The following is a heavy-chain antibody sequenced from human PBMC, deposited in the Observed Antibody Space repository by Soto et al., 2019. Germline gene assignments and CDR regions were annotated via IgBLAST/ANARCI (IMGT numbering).Heavy chain of an antibody. J-gene: IGHJ4*02. CDR2: IYHSGST. CDR3: ARAAADEYSYGLNHFGY. CDR1: GYSISSGYY. Sequence: SETLSLTCAVSGYSISSGYYWGWIRQPPGKGLEWIGSIYHSGSTYYNPSLKSRVTISVDTSKNQFSLKLSSVTAADTAVYYCARAAADEYSYGLNHFGYWGQGTLVTVSS. D-gene: IGHD5-18*01. V-gene: IGHV4-38-2*01.